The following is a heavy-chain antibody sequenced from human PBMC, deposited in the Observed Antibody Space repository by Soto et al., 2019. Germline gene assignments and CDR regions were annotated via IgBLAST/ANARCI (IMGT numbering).Heavy chain of an antibody. CDR3: AIDPNYYDSSGYDHY. D-gene: IGHD3-22*01. J-gene: IGHJ4*02. Sequence: GXSVKVSSKASGGTFSSYALGWVRQAPGQGLEWMGGIIPIFGTANYAQKFQGRVTITADESTSTAYMELSSLRSEDTAVYYCAIDPNYYDSSGYDHYWGQGSLVTVSS. CDR1: GGTFSSYA. V-gene: IGHV1-69*13. CDR2: IIPIFGTA.